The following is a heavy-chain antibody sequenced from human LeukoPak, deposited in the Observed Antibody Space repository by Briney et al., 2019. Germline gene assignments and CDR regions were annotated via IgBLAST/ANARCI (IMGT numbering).Heavy chain of an antibody. D-gene: IGHD5-24*01. CDR3: AIQAGLATGERYYGMDV. Sequence: PSETLSLTCTVSGGSIRSSSYYWDWIRQPPGKGLEWIGIIYYSGSTYYNPSLKSRVTMSVDTSKNQFSLKLSSVTAADTAVYYCAIQAGLATGERYYGMDVWGQGTTVTVSS. CDR1: GGSIRSSSYY. CDR2: IYYSGST. V-gene: IGHV4-39*07. J-gene: IGHJ6*02.